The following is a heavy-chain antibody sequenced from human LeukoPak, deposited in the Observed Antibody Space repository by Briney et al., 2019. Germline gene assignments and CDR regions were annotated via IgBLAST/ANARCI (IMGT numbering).Heavy chain of an antibody. CDR1: GGSFSGYY. CDR2: INHSGST. Sequence: PSETLSLTCAVYGGSFSGYYWSWIRQPPGKGLEWIGEINHSGSTNYNPSLKSRVTISVDRSKNQFSLKLSSVTAADTAVYYCAREVAAGFDYWGQGTLVTVSS. D-gene: IGHD2-15*01. J-gene: IGHJ4*02. CDR3: AREVAAGFDY. V-gene: IGHV4-34*01.